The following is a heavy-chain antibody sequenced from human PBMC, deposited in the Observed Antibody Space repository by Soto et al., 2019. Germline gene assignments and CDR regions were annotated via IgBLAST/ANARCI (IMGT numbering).Heavy chain of an antibody. CDR1: GYSFTSYW. D-gene: IGHD3-10*01. CDR2: IYPGDSDT. J-gene: IGHJ6*02. V-gene: IGHV5-51*01. Sequence: GESLKISCKGSGYSFTSYWIGWVRQMPGKGLERMGIIYPGDSDTKYSPSFQGQVPISADKSISTAYLQWSSLKASDTAMYYCAGGGVRGVITRTRDYYGMDVWGQGTTVTVSS. CDR3: AGGGVRGVITRTRDYYGMDV.